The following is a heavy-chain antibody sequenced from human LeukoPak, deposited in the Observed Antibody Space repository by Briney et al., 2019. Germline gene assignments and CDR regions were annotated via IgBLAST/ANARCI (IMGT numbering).Heavy chain of an antibody. CDR2: ISSSSSYI. CDR3: AKDNRLYYYDSSGYDY. Sequence: GGSLRLSCAASGFTFSSYSMNWVRQAPGKGLEWVSSISSSSSYIYYADSVKGRFTISRDNAKNSLYLQMNSLRAEDTAVYYCAKDNRLYYYDSSGYDYWGQGTLVTVSS. J-gene: IGHJ4*02. CDR1: GFTFSSYS. V-gene: IGHV3-21*04. D-gene: IGHD3-22*01.